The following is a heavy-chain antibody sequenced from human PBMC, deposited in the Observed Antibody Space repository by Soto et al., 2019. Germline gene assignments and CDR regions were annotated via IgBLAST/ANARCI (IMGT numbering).Heavy chain of an antibody. V-gene: IGHV1-3*05. CDR3: ASEAIAAAAVYGMDV. Sequence: QVQLVQSGAEEKKPGASVKVSCKASGYTFTSYVMHWVRQAPGQRLEWMGWINAGNGNTKYSQKFQGRVTITRDTSASTAYMERSRPRSEDTAVYYCASEAIAAAAVYGMDVWGQGTTVTVSS. D-gene: IGHD6-13*01. CDR2: INAGNGNT. CDR1: GYTFTSYV. J-gene: IGHJ6*02.